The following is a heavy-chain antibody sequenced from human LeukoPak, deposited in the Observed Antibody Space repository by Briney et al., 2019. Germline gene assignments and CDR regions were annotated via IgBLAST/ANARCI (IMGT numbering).Heavy chain of an antibody. CDR1: GFTFSSYW. V-gene: IGHV3-74*03. CDR3: ARAGIGGAFDI. CDR2: INSDGSST. D-gene: IGHD2/OR15-2a*01. Sequence: GGSLRLSCAASGFTFSSYWMHWVRHGPGKGLVWVSRINSDGSSTMYADSVKGRFTISRDNAKNTLYLQMNSLRAEDTAVYYCARAGIGGAFDIWGQGTMVSVSS. J-gene: IGHJ3*02.